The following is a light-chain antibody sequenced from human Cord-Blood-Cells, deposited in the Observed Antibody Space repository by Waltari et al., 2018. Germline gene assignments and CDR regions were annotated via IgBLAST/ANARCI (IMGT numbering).Light chain of an antibody. Sequence: DIVMTQSPDSLAVSLGERATINCKSSQSVLYSSNNKNYLAWYQQKPGQPPKLLIYWASTRESGVPDRFSGSGSGTDFTLNISSLQAEDVAVYYCQQYYSTPYTFGQGTNLEIK. V-gene: IGKV4-1*01. J-gene: IGKJ2*01. CDR2: WAS. CDR3: QQYYSTPYT. CDR1: QSVLYSSNNKNY.